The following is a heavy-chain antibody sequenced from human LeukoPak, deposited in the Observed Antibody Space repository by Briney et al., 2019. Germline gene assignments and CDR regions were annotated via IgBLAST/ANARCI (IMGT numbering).Heavy chain of an antibody. V-gene: IGHV3-30*04. CDR2: MSSDGRNK. D-gene: IGHD1-26*01. CDR3: ARDRSSGALLDY. J-gene: IGHJ4*02. Sequence: GGSLRLSCAASGFTFSSYAMHWVRQAPGKGLEWVAVMSSDGRNKFYAEPARGRFSISRDNFKNTLYLQMNSLRTEDTAVYYCARDRSSGALLDYWGQGTLVTVSS. CDR1: GFTFSSYA.